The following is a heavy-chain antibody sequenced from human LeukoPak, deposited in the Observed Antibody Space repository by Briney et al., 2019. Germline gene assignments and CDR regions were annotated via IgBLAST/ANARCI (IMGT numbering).Heavy chain of an antibody. D-gene: IGHD6-13*01. CDR3: GRVHSSTWYGSYFDY. CDR1: GFTFSDHY. J-gene: IGHJ4*02. V-gene: IGHV3-72*01. CDR2: TRNKATSYTT. Sequence: GGSLRLSCAASGFTFSDHYMDWARQAPGKGLEWVGRTRNKATSYTTEYAASVKGRFTISRDDSKNSVYLQMNSLKTEDTAVYYCGRVHSSTWYGSYFDYWGQGTLVTASS.